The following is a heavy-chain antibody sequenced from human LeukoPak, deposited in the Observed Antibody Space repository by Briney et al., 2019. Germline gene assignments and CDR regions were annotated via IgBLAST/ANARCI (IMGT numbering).Heavy chain of an antibody. CDR2: ISYDGSNK. CDR3: ARVDSGSYYVGDY. D-gene: IGHD1-26*01. Sequence: PGRSLRLSCAASGFTFSSYAMHWVRQAPGKGPEWVAVISYDGSNKYYADSVKGRFTISRDNSKNTLYLQMNSLRAEDTAVYYCARVDSGSYYVGDYWGQGTLVTVSS. J-gene: IGHJ4*02. CDR1: GFTFSSYA. V-gene: IGHV3-30*04.